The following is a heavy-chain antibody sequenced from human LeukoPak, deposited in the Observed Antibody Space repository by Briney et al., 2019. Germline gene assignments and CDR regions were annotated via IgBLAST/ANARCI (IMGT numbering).Heavy chain of an antibody. CDR2: IKHQRSEK. V-gene: IGHV3-7*01. J-gene: IGHJ4*02. CDR3: ASDGGPFEH. D-gene: IGHD3-16*01. CDR1: GIMFSGYW. Sequence: PGGSLRLSCTASGIMFSGYWMSWVRQAPVKGLEWVANIKHQRSEKYYVDSVKGRFNISRDGAKKSVYLQMNSLSAEDTAVYYCASDGGPFEHWGQGILVTVAS.